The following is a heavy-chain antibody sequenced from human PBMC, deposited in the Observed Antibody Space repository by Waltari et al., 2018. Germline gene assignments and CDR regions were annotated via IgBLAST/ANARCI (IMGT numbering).Heavy chain of an antibody. CDR2: INYSGST. D-gene: IGHD4-4*01. V-gene: IGHV4-31*01. CDR1: GGSISSGGYY. Sequence: QVQLQESGPGLVKPSQTLSLTCTVSGGSISSGGYYWSWIRQHPGKGLEWIGYINYSGSTYYNPSLSRQVTISVYTSKTQFSLKLSSVTAADTAVYYCARFRDYSGAFDIWGQGTMVTVSS. CDR3: ARFRDYSGAFDI. J-gene: IGHJ3*02.